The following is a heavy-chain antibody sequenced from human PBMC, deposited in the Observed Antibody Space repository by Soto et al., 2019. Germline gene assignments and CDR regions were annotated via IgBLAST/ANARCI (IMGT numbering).Heavy chain of an antibody. Sequence: SETLSLTCAVSGGSISSSNWWSWGRPPPGKVLEGMGEIYHRGSTNYNPSLTSRATISVDKSKNQFSLKLSSVNAEDTAVYYCARGSRWRPYDFWSGYFNAGHGPFDYWGQGTLVTVS. V-gene: IGHV4-4*02. CDR1: GGSISSSNW. CDR2: IYHRGST. CDR3: ARGSRWRPYDFWSGYFNAGHGPFDY. D-gene: IGHD3-3*01. J-gene: IGHJ4*02.